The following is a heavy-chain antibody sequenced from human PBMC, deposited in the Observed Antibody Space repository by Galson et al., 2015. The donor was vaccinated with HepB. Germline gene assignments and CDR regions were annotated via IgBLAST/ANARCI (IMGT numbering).Heavy chain of an antibody. CDR3: ARERFTVLRGLYKHYYCMCV. CDR1: GASFSDYN. D-gene: IGHD3-10*01. Sequence: SETLSLTCAVYGASFSDYNWTWLRQPPGKGLRWIGEINHSGCTNYNSSLKSRPTILVDTSKSQFSLKLTSVTAADTALYFCARERFTVLRGLYKHYYCMCVWGKGTTVTVSS. CDR2: INHSGCT. J-gene: IGHJ6*03. V-gene: IGHV4-34*01.